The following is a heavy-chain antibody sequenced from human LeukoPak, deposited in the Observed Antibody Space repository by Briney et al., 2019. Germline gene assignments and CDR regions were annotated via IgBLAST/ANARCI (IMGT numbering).Heavy chain of an antibody. V-gene: IGHV3-7*01. CDR1: GFIFSNYG. CDR2: IKQDGSEK. CDR3: ARDGYCSGGSCYYFDY. D-gene: IGHD2-15*01. J-gene: IGHJ4*02. Sequence: GGSLRLSCTASGFIFSNYGMHWVRQAPGKGLELVANIKQDGSEKYYVDSVKGRFTISRDNAKNSLYLQMNSLRAEDTAVYYCARDGYCSGGSCYYFDYWGQGTLVTVSS.